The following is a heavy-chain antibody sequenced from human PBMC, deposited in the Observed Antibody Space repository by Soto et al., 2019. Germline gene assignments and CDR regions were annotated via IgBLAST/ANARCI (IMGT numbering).Heavy chain of an antibody. CDR3: ARRAVVAVTGGLDNWLDP. D-gene: IGHD2-21*01. J-gene: IGHJ5*02. Sequence: PSEILSLTCTVSGGSITSYNWNWLRQPPGKALEWIGYVYNSGSTNYNPSLKSRVTISVDTSKNQFSLKVNSVTAADTAVYYCARRAVVAVTGGLDNWLDPWGQGILVTVS. CDR2: VYNSGST. CDR1: GGSITSYN. V-gene: IGHV4-59*01.